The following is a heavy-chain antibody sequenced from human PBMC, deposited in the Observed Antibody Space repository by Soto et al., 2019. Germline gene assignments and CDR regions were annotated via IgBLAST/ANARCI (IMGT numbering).Heavy chain of an antibody. Sequence: SETLSLTCTVSGGSISSYYWSWIRQPPGKGLEWIGYIYYSGSTNYNPSLKSRVTISVDTSKNQFSLKLSSVTAADTAVYYCARGVPVDPLLGGVIVIPYYFDYWGQGTLVTVSS. CDR3: ARGVPVDPLLGGVIVIPYYFDY. D-gene: IGHD3-16*02. V-gene: IGHV4-59*01. CDR1: GGSISSYY. CDR2: IYYSGST. J-gene: IGHJ4*02.